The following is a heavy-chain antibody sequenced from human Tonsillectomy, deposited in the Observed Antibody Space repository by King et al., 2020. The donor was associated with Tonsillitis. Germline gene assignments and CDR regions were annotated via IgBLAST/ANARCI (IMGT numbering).Heavy chain of an antibody. CDR2: XSSSGTNI. D-gene: IGHD6-13*01. V-gene: IGHV3-11*01. J-gene: IGHJ6*02. CDR1: GFTFSDYY. CDR3: AXXAAAXTSXX. Sequence: VQLVXSGGGLVXPXGXLXLXCAXSGFTFSDYYVSWIRQAPGXGLEXISYXSSSGTNIYYAXXVKXRFTXXRDNAXNSXYLQMNXLRSEDTAVYYCAXXAAAXTSXXWGXXXXVTXSS.